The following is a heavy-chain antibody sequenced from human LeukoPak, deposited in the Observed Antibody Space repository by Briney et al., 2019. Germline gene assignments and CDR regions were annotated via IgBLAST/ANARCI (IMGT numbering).Heavy chain of an antibody. CDR2: IIPIFGTT. CDR3: ARDKVSVAATGTAPHFDY. J-gene: IGHJ4*02. Sequence: ASVKVSCKASGGTFSSFAISWVRQAPGQGLEWMGGIIPIFGTTDYAQKFQGRVTVTADESTTTAYMELSSLRSEDTAVYYCARDKVSVAATGTAPHFDYWGQGTLVTVSS. D-gene: IGHD6-13*01. V-gene: IGHV1-69*13. CDR1: GGTFSSFA.